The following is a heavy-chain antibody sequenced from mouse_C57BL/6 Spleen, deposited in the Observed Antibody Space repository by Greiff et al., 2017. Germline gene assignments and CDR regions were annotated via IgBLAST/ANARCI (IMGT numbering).Heavy chain of an antibody. D-gene: IGHD2-10*01. CDR3: ARGLPYAMDY. Sequence: VQLQQPGAELVKPGASVKLSCKASGYTFTSYWMHWVKQRPGQGLEWIGMIHPNSGSTNYNENFKSKATLTVDKPSSTAYMQLSSLTSEDSAVYYCARGLPYAMDYWGQGTSVTVSS. J-gene: IGHJ4*01. CDR1: GYTFTSYW. CDR2: IHPNSGST. V-gene: IGHV1-64*01.